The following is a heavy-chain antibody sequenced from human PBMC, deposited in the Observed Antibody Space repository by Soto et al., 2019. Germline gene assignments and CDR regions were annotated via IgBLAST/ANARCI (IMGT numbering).Heavy chain of an antibody. CDR2: IHYSGST. CDR3: STHLMTGPYNYYCNGMDV. D-gene: IGHD3-9*01. V-gene: IGHV4-39*01. Sequence: QLQLQESGPGLMKPSETLSLNCTVSGASISGSTSYWGWIRQPPGKGLEWIGKIHYSGSTYYSPSLNSPVTLSVDTSTNQFSLRLSSVTAADTAVYSCSTHLMTGPYNYYCNGMDVWGPGTTVTVS. J-gene: IGHJ6*02. CDR1: GASISGSTSY.